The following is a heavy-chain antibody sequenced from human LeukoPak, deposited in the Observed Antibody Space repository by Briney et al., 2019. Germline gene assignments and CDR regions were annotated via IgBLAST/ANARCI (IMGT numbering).Heavy chain of an antibody. CDR3: ATSKWFGIETEY. CDR2: INHSGST. CDR1: GGSFSGYY. Sequence: SETLSRTCAVYGGSFSGYYWTGFRQPPGKGLEWIGEINHSGSTKYHPSLKSRVTISGDTSKNQFSLTLSAVTAADTAVYYCATSKWFGIETEYWGQGTLVTVSP. J-gene: IGHJ4*02. V-gene: IGHV4-34*01. D-gene: IGHD3-10*01.